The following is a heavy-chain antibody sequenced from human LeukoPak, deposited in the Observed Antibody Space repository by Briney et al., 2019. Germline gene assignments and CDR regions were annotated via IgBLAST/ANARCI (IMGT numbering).Heavy chain of an antibody. V-gene: IGHV6-1*01. J-gene: IGHJ5*02. Sequence: SQTLSLTFAISGDSVSNNSGTWNSSRQSPSRGLEWLGKTYYRSTRYHDYAVAVRGRITVNPDTSKNQFSLHLTSVTPEDTAVYYCARRLTQYDCFDPWGQGILVTVSS. CDR2: TYYRSTRYH. D-gene: IGHD2-2*01. CDR1: GDSVSNNSGT. CDR3: ARRLTQYDCFDP.